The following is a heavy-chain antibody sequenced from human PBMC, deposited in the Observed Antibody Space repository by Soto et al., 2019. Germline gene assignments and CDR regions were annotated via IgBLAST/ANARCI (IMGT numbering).Heavy chain of an antibody. J-gene: IGHJ4*02. CDR2: MSGSGGHI. D-gene: IGHD4-4*01. Sequence: GGSLRLSCAASGFSFNFYVMTWVRQAPGKGLEWVSGMSGSGGHIYYADSVKGQFTVSRDNSNSTLYLQMNSLRAEDTAVYYCARAVTQYFDSWGQGSLVTVSS. V-gene: IGHV3-23*01. CDR1: GFSFNFYV. CDR3: ARAVTQYFDS.